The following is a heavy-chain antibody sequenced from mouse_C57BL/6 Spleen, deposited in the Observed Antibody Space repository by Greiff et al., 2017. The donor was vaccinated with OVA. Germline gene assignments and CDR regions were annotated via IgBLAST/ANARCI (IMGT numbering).Heavy chain of an antibody. V-gene: IGHV1-18*01. J-gene: IGHJ4*01. CDR1: GYTFTDYN. CDR3: ARPGGKGDYYAMDY. CDR2: INPNNGGT. D-gene: IGHD1-3*01. Sequence: VHVKQSGPELVKPGASVKIPCKASGYTFTDYNMDWVKQSHGKSLEWIGDINPNNGGTIYNQKFKGKATLTVDKSSSTAYMELRSLTSEDTAVYYCARPGGKGDYYAMDYWGQGTSVTVSS.